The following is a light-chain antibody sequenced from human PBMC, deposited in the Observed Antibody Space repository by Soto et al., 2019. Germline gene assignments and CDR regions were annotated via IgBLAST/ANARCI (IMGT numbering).Light chain of an antibody. CDR2: GAS. CDR1: QSVGDN. CDR3: QQYDYWPPYT. Sequence: EIVMTQSPATLSVSPGERAIVSFRASQSVGDNLAWYQQTPGRAPRLLIYGASIRATGVPVRFSGSGSGTEFTLTISSLPSEDFAVYYCQQYDYWPPYTFGQGTKVEIK. J-gene: IGKJ2*01. V-gene: IGKV3-15*01.